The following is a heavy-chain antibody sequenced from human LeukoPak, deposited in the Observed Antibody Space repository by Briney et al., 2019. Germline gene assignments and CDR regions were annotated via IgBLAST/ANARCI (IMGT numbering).Heavy chain of an antibody. CDR1: GGVFRTYY. J-gene: IGHJ4*02. CDR3: ARETYCSGGTCFFGPDY. D-gene: IGHD2-15*01. Sequence: SETLSLTCTVSGGVFRTYYWSWIRQPPGKGLEYIGYIYYTGSTTYNPSLESRVTMSVDTSKNQFSLQLTSVTAADTAVYHCARETYCSGGTCFFGPDYWGQGTLVTVSS. CDR2: IYYTGST. V-gene: IGHV4-59*12.